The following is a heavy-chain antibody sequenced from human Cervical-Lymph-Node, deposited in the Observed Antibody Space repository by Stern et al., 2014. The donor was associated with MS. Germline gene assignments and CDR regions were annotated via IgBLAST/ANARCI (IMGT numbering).Heavy chain of an antibody. Sequence: QLQLQESGPGLVKPSQTLSLTCTVSGGSISSGDYYWSWIRQPPGKGLEWIGYIYYSGSTYYIPSLKSRVTISVDTSKNQFSLKLSSVTAADTAVYYCARGGEYYDSSGYSLLDYWGQGTLVTVSS. CDR2: IYYSGST. V-gene: IGHV4-30-4*01. CDR1: GGSISSGDYY. CDR3: ARGGEYYDSSGYSLLDY. J-gene: IGHJ4*02. D-gene: IGHD3-22*01.